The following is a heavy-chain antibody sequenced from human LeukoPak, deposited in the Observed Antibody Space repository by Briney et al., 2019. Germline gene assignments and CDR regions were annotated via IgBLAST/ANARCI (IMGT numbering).Heavy chain of an antibody. CDR3: AKDSSYSGSYYVDY. V-gene: IGHV3-23*01. D-gene: IGHD1-26*01. J-gene: IGHJ4*02. Sequence: GGSLRLSCAASGFTFSSYAMSWVRQAPGKGLEWVSAISDSGGSTYYADSVKGRFTISRDNSKNTLYLQMNSLRAEDTAVYYCAKDSSYSGSYYVDYWGQGTLVTVSS. CDR1: GFTFSSYA. CDR2: ISDSGGST.